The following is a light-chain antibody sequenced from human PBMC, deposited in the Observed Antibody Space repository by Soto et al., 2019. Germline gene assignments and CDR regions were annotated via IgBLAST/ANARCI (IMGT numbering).Light chain of an antibody. CDR1: QSVSHNY. V-gene: IGKV3-20*01. CDR2: GAS. Sequence: IVLTQSPGTLSLSQGERATLSCRASQSVSHNYLAWYKQKPGQAPRILIYGASNRATGIPDRFSVNGSGTDFTLPIRRLEPEDFAVYDCQPYGSSGTFGPVTKGDIK. J-gene: IGKJ1*01. CDR3: QPYGSSGT.